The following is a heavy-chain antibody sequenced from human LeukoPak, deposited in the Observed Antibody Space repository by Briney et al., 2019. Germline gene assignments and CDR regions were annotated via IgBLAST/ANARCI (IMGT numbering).Heavy chain of an antibody. V-gene: IGHV3-74*01. CDR3: AKASAMIVVVSKHFDY. J-gene: IGHJ4*02. CDR2: VNSDGSGT. D-gene: IGHD3-22*01. Sequence: GGSLRLSCAASGFTFSRYSMHWVRQAPGKGLVWVSHVNSDGSGTDYADSVKGRFTISRDNAKNTLYLQMNSLRAEDTAVYYCAKASAMIVVVSKHFDYWGQGTLVTVSS. CDR1: GFTFSRYS.